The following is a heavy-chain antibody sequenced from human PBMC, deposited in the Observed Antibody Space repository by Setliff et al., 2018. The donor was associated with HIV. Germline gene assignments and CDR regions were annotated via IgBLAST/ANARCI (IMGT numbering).Heavy chain of an antibody. CDR2: IYYSGDT. D-gene: IGHD5-18*01. Sequence: SETLSLTCTVSGGSIYSGAYYWAWIRQHPGKGLEWIGHIYYSGDTHYNPSLKSRLTISIDTSVNQFSLKLSSVTAAVTAVYFCARIAWYSESTYGHDLYYFDFWGQGSLVTVSS. V-gene: IGHV4-31*03. CDR3: ARIAWYSESTYGHDLYYFDF. CDR1: GGSIYSGAYY. J-gene: IGHJ4*02.